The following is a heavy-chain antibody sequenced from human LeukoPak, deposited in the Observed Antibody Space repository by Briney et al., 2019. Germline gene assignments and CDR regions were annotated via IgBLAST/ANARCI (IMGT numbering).Heavy chain of an antibody. D-gene: IGHD3-10*01. V-gene: IGHV4-39*01. CDR2: VYYPGSP. CDR3: ARSHFYGSGVDS. Sequence: SETLSLTCTISGGSISAIPYYWGWIRQPPGKGLEWIGSVYYPGSPYYSPSLKTRVTISVDTPKNQFSLKLSSVTAADTAVYFCARSHFYGSGVDSWGQGTLVTVST. CDR1: GGSISAIPYY. J-gene: IGHJ5*01.